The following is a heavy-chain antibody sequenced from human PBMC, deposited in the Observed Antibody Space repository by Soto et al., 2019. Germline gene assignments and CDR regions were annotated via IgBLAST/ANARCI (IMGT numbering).Heavy chain of an antibody. Sequence: SLRLSCAASGFTFSSYAMSWVRQAPGKGLEWVSAISGSGGSTYYADSVKGRFTISRDNSKNTLYLQMNSLRAEDTAVYYCAKEIATNCSSTSCYRYYFDYWGQGTLVTVSS. D-gene: IGHD2-2*01. J-gene: IGHJ4*02. V-gene: IGHV3-23*01. CDR3: AKEIATNCSSTSCYRYYFDY. CDR2: ISGSGGST. CDR1: GFTFSSYA.